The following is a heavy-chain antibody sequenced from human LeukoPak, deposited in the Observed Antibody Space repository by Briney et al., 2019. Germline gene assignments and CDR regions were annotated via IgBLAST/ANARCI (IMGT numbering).Heavy chain of an antibody. V-gene: IGHV4-59*08. Sequence: PSETLSLTCTVSGGSISSYYWTWIRQPPGKGLEWIGYIYYSGSTNYNPSLKSRVTISVDTSKNQFSLKLSSVTAADTAVYYCARQAKAIRGGWAFDIWGQGTMVTVSS. J-gene: IGHJ3*02. CDR2: IYYSGST. CDR1: GGSISSYY. CDR3: ARQAKAIRGGWAFDI. D-gene: IGHD5-24*01.